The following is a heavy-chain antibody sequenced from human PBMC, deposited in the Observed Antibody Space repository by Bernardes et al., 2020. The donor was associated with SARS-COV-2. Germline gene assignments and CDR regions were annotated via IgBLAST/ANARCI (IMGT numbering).Heavy chain of an antibody. D-gene: IGHD3-3*01. CDR2: MNPNSGNT. CDR1: GYTFTSYD. J-gene: IGHJ5*02. CDR3: ARDWRIRYDFWSGYSVELFDP. V-gene: IGHV1-8*01. Sequence: ASVKVSCKASGYTFTSYDINWVRQATGQGLEWMGWMNPNSGNTVYAQKFQGRVTMTRNTSISTAYMELSSLRSEDTAVYYCARDWRIRYDFWSGYSVELFDPWGQGTLVTVSS.